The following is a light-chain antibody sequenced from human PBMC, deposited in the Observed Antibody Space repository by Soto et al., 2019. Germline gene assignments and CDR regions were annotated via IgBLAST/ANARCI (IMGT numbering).Light chain of an antibody. CDR3: QQRNNWPPVT. V-gene: IGKV3D-20*02. CDR2: GAS. J-gene: IGKJ4*01. CDR1: QSVSNNY. Sequence: EIVLTQSPGTLSLSPGERATLSCRASQSVSNNYLAWYQQKPGQAPRLLIYGASNRATGIPDRFSGSGSGTDFTLTISSLEPEDFAVYYCQQRNNWPPVTFGGGTRVDI.